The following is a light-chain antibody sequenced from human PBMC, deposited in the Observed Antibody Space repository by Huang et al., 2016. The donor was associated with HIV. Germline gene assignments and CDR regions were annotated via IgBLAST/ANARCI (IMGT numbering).Light chain of an antibody. J-gene: IGKJ5*01. CDR1: QPIGIY. CDR3: QQRFT. Sequence: EVVLTQSPATLSLSPGERASVSCRSSQPIGIYLAWYQQKPGQAPRLLIHDASTRAAGIPARFSGSGSGTDFTLTIRSLEPEDFAVYYCQQRFTFGQGTRLEIK. CDR2: DAS. V-gene: IGKV3-11*01.